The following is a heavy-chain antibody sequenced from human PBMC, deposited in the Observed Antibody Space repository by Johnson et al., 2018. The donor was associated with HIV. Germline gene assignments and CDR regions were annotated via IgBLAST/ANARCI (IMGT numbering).Heavy chain of an antibody. Sequence: QVQLVESGGGVVQPGRSLRLSCAASIFTFSNYAIHWVRQAPGKGLEWVAVISYDGSNKYYADSVKGRFTISRDNSENTLYIQMNRLRAEDTAVYYCARAYYDSRGYYPHAFHVWGQGTVVTVSS. V-gene: IGHV3-30*14. CDR3: ARAYYDSRGYYPHAFHV. D-gene: IGHD3-22*01. CDR2: ISYDGSNK. J-gene: IGHJ3*01. CDR1: IFTFSNYA.